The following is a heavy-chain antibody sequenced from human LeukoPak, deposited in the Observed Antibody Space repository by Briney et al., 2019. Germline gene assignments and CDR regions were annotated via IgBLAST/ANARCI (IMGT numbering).Heavy chain of an antibody. D-gene: IGHD1-14*01. Sequence: PGGSLRLSCAASGFTFSSFSMNWVRQAPGKGLEWVSSISSSSSYIYYADSVKGRFTISRDNAKNSLYLQMNSLRAEDTAVYYCARGNIPDPPDAFDIWGQGTMVTVSS. CDR3: ARGNIPDPPDAFDI. V-gene: IGHV3-21*01. CDR2: ISSSSSYI. CDR1: GFTFSSFS. J-gene: IGHJ3*02.